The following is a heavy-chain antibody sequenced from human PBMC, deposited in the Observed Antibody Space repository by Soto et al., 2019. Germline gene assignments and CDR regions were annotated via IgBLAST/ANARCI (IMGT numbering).Heavy chain of an antibody. CDR1: VASISSYF. CDR2: VSYSGSP. CDR3: ARGGPVQLWAFDY. V-gene: IGHV4-59*01. Sequence: KTSETLSLTCTVSVASISSYFWSWIRQPPGKGLGWVAYVSYSGSPHYNPSLQSRVTVSVDTSKSQFSLEVTSLTAADTAVYYCARGGPVQLWAFDYWGQGSLVTVSS. D-gene: IGHD5-18*01. J-gene: IGHJ4*02.